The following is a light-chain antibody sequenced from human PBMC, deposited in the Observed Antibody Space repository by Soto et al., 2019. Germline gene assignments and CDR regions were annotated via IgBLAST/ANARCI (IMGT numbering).Light chain of an antibody. Sequence: QSVLTQPASVSGSPGQSITISCTGTSSDVGGYNYVSWYQQHPGKAPKFMIYDVSNRPSGVSNRFSGSKSGNTASLTNSGLQAEDEADYCCSSYTTSNTRQIVFGTGTKVTVL. CDR3: SSYTTSNTRQIV. CDR2: DVS. V-gene: IGLV2-14*01. CDR1: SSDVGGYNY. J-gene: IGLJ1*01.